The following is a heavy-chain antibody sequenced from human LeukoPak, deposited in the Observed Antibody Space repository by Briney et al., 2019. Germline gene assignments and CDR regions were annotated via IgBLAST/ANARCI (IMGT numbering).Heavy chain of an antibody. Sequence: PSETLSLTCTVSGGSISSSSYYWGWIRQPPGKGLEWIGSIYYSGSTYYNPSLKSRVTISVDTSKNQFSLKLSSVTAADTAVYYCASTSRSPGAVYWGQGTLVTVSS. CDR1: GGSISSSSYY. J-gene: IGHJ4*02. V-gene: IGHV4-39*01. CDR2: IYYSGST. D-gene: IGHD3-10*01. CDR3: ASTSRSPGAVY.